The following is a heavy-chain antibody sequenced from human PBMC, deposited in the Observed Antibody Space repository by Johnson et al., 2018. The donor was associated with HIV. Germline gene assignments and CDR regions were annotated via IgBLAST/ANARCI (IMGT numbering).Heavy chain of an antibody. V-gene: IGHV3-66*01. CDR2: IYSGGST. D-gene: IGHD2-21*01. J-gene: IGHJ3*02. CDR1: GFTVSSNY. Sequence: VQLVESGGGLVQPGGSLRLSCAASGFTVSSNYMSWVRQAPGKGLEWVSVIYSGGSTYHADSVKGRCTISRDNSKNTLYLQMNSLRVEDTAVYYCARGYGVVIALLDAFDIWGPGTMVTVSS. CDR3: ARGYGVVIALLDAFDI.